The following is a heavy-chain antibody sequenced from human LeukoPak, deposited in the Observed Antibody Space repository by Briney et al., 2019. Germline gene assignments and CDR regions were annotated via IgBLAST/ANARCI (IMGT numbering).Heavy chain of an antibody. CDR3: ARAPSSGSYIWFDP. D-gene: IGHD1-26*01. V-gene: IGHV3-30-3*01. J-gene: IGHJ5*02. CDR1: GFTFSSYA. Sequence: TGGSLRLSCAASGFTFSSYAMHWVRQAPGKGLEWVAVISYDGSNKYYADSVKGRFTISRDNSKNTLYLQMNSLRSEDTAVYYCARAPSSGSYIWFDPWGQGTLVTVSS. CDR2: ISYDGSNK.